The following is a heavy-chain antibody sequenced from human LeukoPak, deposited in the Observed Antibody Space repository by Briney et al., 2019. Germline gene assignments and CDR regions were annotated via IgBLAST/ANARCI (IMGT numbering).Heavy chain of an antibody. D-gene: IGHD5-18*01. Sequence: SETLSLTCTVSGESISSYYWSRIRQPPGKGLEWIGYIYYSGSTNYNPSLKSRVTISVDTSKNQFSLKLSSVTAADTAVYYCARGAAMVYTWGQGTLVTVSS. CDR3: ARGAAMVYT. CDR1: GESISSYY. J-gene: IGHJ5*02. V-gene: IGHV4-59*01. CDR2: IYYSGST.